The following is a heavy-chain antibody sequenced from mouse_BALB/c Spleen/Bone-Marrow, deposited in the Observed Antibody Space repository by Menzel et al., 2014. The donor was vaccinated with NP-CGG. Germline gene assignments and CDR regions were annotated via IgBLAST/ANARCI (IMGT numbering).Heavy chain of an antibody. J-gene: IGHJ4*01. Sequence: EVQGVESGAGLLKPEGPLKISCTPSGFSLTTYGMLGVRQPPTKSLEWFATIKSNGGRTYYPDSVKGRFTISGDNAKNTMYLQISSLNAEDTAMYYCARDGYYVYYALDYWGQGTSVTVSS. D-gene: IGHD2-3*01. V-gene: IGHV5-6-3*01. CDR1: GFSLTTYG. CDR3: ARDGYYVYYALDY. CDR2: IKSNGGRT.